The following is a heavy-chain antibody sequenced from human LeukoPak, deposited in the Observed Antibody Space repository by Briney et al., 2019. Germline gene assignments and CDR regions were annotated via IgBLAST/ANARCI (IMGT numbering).Heavy chain of an antibody. CDR1: GFTFRNYW. CDR3: ARSDGSGV. V-gene: IGHV3-33*08. D-gene: IGHD3-10*01. Sequence: GGSLRLSCAASGFTFRNYWMSWVRQAPGKGLEWVAFIRYDGSNKYYADSVKGRFTISRDNSKNTLYLQMNSLRDEDTAVYYCARSDGSGVWGQGTLVTVSS. J-gene: IGHJ4*02. CDR2: IRYDGSNK.